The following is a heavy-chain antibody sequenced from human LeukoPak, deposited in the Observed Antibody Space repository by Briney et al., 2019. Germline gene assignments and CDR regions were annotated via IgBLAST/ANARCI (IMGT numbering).Heavy chain of an antibody. CDR2: INPTSGST. Sequence: ASVKVSCKASGYTFTRYSMHWVRQAPGQGLEWMGIINPTSGSTEYAQSFQGRVTVTRDTSTSTVYMELSSLSSEDTAVYYCARDGGDSGYPMDYWGQGTLVTVSS. V-gene: IGHV1-46*01. CDR1: GYTFTRYS. J-gene: IGHJ4*02. CDR3: ARDGGDSGYPMDY. D-gene: IGHD5-12*01.